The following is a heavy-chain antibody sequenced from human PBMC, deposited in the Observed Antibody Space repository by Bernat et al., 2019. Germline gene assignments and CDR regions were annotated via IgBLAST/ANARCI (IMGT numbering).Heavy chain of an antibody. CDR1: RFTFSDHY. CDR3: ARDLGGWNEAD. V-gene: IGHV3-72*01. Sequence: EVHLVESGGGLVQPGGSLRLSCVASRFTFSDHYMDWVRQAPGKGLEWVGRIRNKPNRYTTEYAASVKGRFTISRDDSKNSLYLQMNSLKIEDTALYYCARDLGGWNEADWGQGTPVTVS. CDR2: IRNKPNRYTT. D-gene: IGHD1-1*01. J-gene: IGHJ4*02.